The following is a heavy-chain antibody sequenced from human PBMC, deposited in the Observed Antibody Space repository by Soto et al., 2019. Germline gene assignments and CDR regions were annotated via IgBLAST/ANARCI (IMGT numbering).Heavy chain of an antibody. Sequence: PGGSLRLSCAASGFTFSSYAMHWVRQAPGKGLGWVAVISYDGSNKYYADSVKGRFTISRDNSKNTLYLQMNSLRAEDTAVYYCASSYYYDSSGYAADPSMDVWGQGTTVTVSS. V-gene: IGHV3-30-3*01. J-gene: IGHJ6*02. CDR2: ISYDGSNK. CDR1: GFTFSSYA. D-gene: IGHD3-22*01. CDR3: ASSYYYDSSGYAADPSMDV.